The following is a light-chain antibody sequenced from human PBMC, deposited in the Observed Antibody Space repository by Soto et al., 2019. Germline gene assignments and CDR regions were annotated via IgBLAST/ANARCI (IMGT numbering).Light chain of an antibody. Sequence: QMTQSPATLSASLGDSVTITWRASQTISSWLAWYQQKPGKAPKLLIYDASSLESGVPSRFSGSGSGTEFTLTISSLQTADFATYYCQQYNSWTWTFGQGTKVDIK. J-gene: IGKJ1*01. CDR2: DAS. V-gene: IGKV1-5*01. CDR3: QQYNSWTWT. CDR1: QTISSW.